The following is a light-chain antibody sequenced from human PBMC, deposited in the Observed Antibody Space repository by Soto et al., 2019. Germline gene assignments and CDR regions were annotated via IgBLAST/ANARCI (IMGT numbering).Light chain of an antibody. CDR3: QQRSKWPIT. CDR2: DAY. CDR1: QSVGSL. V-gene: IGKV3-11*01. J-gene: IGKJ5*01. Sequence: ALTQYPVTLSLSPGECAPLSCAPTPVGPGLLSGASQSVGSLLAWYQQKPGQAPRLLIYDAYSRPTDIPARFSGSGSGTDFTLTISSLEPEDSALYYCQQRSKWPITFGQGTRLEIK.